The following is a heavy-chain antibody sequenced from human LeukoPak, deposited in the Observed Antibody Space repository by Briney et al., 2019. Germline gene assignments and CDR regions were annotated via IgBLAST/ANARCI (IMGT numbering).Heavy chain of an antibody. J-gene: IGHJ4*02. CDR2: ISGSGGST. CDR1: GFTFSSYA. Sequence: GGSLRLSCAASGFTFSSYAMSWVRQAPGKGLEWVSAISGSGGSTYYADSVKGRFTISRDNSKNTLYLQMNSLRAEDTAVYYCAKDHDIAAGGTIDYFDYWGQGTLVTVSS. V-gene: IGHV3-23*01. CDR3: AKDHDIAAGGTIDYFDY. D-gene: IGHD6-13*01.